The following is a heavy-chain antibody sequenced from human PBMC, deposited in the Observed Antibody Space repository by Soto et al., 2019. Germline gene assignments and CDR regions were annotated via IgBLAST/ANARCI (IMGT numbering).Heavy chain of an antibody. CDR1: GFSFSSYA. V-gene: IGHV3-23*01. J-gene: IGHJ4*02. D-gene: IGHD6-19*01. CDR3: AKGPLGAVYGTERYFDS. CDR2: ITTSGGTR. Sequence: EVQLLESGGGVVQPGGSLRLSCAASGFSFSSYAMNWVRQAPGKGLEWVSAITTSGGTRYYTDSVKGRFTISRDNSKNTLYLQMDSLRADDTAIYYCAKGPLGAVYGTERYFDSWGQGNLVTVSS.